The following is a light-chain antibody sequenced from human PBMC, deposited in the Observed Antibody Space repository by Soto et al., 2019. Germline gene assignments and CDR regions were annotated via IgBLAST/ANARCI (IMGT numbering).Light chain of an antibody. CDR2: DNN. CDR1: SSNIGAGYD. CDR3: QSFDTSLSGFVV. V-gene: IGLV1-40*01. J-gene: IGLJ2*01. Sequence: QSVLTQPPSVSGAPGQRVTLSCAGSSSNIGAGYDVHWYQQLPGTAPKLLIYDNNNRPSGVPDRFSGSKSGTLASLAITGLQAEDEAEYFCQSFDTSLSGFVVFGGGTKVTVL.